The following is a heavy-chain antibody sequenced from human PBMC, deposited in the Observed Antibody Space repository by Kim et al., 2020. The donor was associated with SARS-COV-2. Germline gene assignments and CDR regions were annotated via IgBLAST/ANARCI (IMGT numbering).Heavy chain of an antibody. Sequence: SETLSLTCTVSGGSVSDNTNYWGWIRQPPGMALEWIGTLYYSGETYYNPSLKSRVTISLDTSKNHFSLKLSSVTAADTAVYVCAIEPVRRDAYNFDSWGQGTLVTVSS. CDR1: GGSVSDNTNY. CDR2: LYYSGET. V-gene: IGHV4-39*07. CDR3: AIEPVRRDAYNFDS. D-gene: IGHD3-16*01. J-gene: IGHJ4*02.